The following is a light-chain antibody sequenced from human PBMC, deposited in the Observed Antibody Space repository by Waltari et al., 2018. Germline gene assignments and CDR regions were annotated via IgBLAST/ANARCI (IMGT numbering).Light chain of an antibody. V-gene: IGKV3-15*01. J-gene: IGKJ1*01. CDR2: GAA. Sequence: IVMTQSPDTRSVSPGERATLSCRASQSLRTNIAWYQQKPGQAPRLLIFGAATRATGIPARFSGTGSGTEFTLTISSLQPEDFAVYYCQQYHDWPPVTFGQGTKVEIK. CDR1: QSLRTN. CDR3: QQYHDWPPVT.